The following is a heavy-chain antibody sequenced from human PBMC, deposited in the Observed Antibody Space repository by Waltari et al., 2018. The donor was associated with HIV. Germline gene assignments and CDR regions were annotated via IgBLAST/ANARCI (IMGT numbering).Heavy chain of an antibody. J-gene: IGHJ3*02. CDR1: GFTFRSYG. Sequence: QVQLVESGGGVVQPGGSLRLSCAASGFTFRSYGMHGVRQAPGKGLEWVAFIRYDGSNKYYADSVKGRFTISRDNSKNTLYLQMNSLRAEDTAVYYCAKGSSGDDAFDIWGQGTMVTVSS. CDR2: IRYDGSNK. CDR3: AKGSSGDDAFDI. V-gene: IGHV3-30*02. D-gene: IGHD2-15*01.